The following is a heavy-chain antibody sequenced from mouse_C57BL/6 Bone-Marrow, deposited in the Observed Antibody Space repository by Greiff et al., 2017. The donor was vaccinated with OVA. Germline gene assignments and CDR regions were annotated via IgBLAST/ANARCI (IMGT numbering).Heavy chain of an antibody. V-gene: IGHV5-15*01. CDR1: GFTFSDYG. CDR2: ISNLAYSI. J-gene: IGHJ1*03. D-gene: IGHD4-1*01. CDR3: ARQLGRDWYFDV. Sequence: EVKVVESGGGLVQPGGSLKLSCAASGFTFSDYGMAWVRQAPRKGPEWVAFISNLAYSIYYADTVTGRFTISRENAKNTLYPEMSSLRSEDTAMYYCARQLGRDWYFDVWGTGTTVTVSS.